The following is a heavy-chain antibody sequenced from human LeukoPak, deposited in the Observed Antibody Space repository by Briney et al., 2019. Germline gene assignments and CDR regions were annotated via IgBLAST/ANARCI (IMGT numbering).Heavy chain of an antibody. V-gene: IGHV3-11*01. CDR1: GGSFSGYY. J-gene: IGHJ4*02. Sequence: LSLTCAVYGGSFSGYYWSWIRQPPGKGLEWVSYISSSSSTIYDADSVKGRFTISRDNSKNTLNLQLNSLRAEDTAVYYCAKVDGVRAAAGRGRIDYWGRGTLVTVSS. D-gene: IGHD6-13*01. CDR3: AKVDGVRAAAGRGRIDY. CDR2: ISSSSSTI.